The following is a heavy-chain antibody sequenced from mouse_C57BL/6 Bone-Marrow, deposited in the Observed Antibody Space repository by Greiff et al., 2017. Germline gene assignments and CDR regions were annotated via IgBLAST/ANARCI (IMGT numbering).Heavy chain of an antibody. D-gene: IGHD3-2*02. Sequence: EVKLMESGAGLVKPGGSLKLSCAASGFTFSSYAMSWVRQTPEQRLEWVAYISSGGGYIYYADTVKGRFTISRDNASNTLYLQMSSLKSEDTAMYYCTRGGQLRWWGQGTLVTVSA. J-gene: IGHJ3*02. CDR2: ISSGGGYI. CDR1: GFTFSSYA. CDR3: TRGGQLRW. V-gene: IGHV5-9-1*02.